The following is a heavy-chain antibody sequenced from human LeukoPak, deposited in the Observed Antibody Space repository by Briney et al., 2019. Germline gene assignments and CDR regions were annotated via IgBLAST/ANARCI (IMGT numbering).Heavy chain of an antibody. CDR3: ARADSNYGGLGY. CDR1: GFTFTNYA. CDR2: ISSDGNNN. D-gene: IGHD4-11*01. V-gene: IGHV3-30*03. Sequence: GGSLRLSCAASGFTFTNYALHWVRQTPVKGLEWITLISSDGNNNVYADSVKGRFTISRDNSRNTLYLQMNSLRAEDTAVYYCARADSNYGGLGYWGQGTLVTVSS. J-gene: IGHJ4*02.